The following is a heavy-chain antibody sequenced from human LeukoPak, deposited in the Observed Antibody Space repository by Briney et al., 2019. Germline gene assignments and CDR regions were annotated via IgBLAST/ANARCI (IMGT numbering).Heavy chain of an antibody. V-gene: IGHV3-7*01. J-gene: IGHJ4*02. Sequence: GGSLRLSCAASGFTFSSYAMSWVRQAPGKGLEWVANIKQDGSEKYYVDSVKGRFTISRDNAKNSLYLQMNSLRAEDTAVYYCARDQKYSSGYYYPYWGQGTLVTVSS. CDR2: IKQDGSEK. CDR1: GFTFSSYA. D-gene: IGHD3-22*01. CDR3: ARDQKYSSGYYYPY.